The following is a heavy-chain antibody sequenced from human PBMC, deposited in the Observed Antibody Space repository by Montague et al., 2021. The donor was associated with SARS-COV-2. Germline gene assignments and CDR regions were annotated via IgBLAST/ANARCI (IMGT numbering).Heavy chain of an antibody. CDR3: ARGRVEITMIAVVFTGGIYYYDY. CDR1: GGSFSGYD. Sequence: SETLSLTCAVYGGSFSGYDWSWIRQSPGKGLEWIGEIDHSGSTKYNPSLKSRLTLSVDTFKNQFSLKLSSVTAADTAVYYCARGRVEITMIAVVFTGGIYYYDYWGRGTLVTISS. J-gene: IGHJ4*02. D-gene: IGHD3-22*01. CDR2: IDHSGST. V-gene: IGHV4-34*01.